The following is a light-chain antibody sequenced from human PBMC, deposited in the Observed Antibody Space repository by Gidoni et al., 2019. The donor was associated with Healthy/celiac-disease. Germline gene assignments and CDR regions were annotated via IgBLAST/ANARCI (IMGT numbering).Light chain of an antibody. Sequence: QRPQSPSTLSASVGDRVTITCRDSQSISYWLAWYQQKPGKAPKLLIYKASTLETGVPSRFGGSGSGTEFTLTISSLQPDDFATYYCQQYNGYSYTFGQGTKLEIK. CDR1: QSISYW. V-gene: IGKV1-5*03. J-gene: IGKJ2*01. CDR3: QQYNGYSYT. CDR2: KAS.